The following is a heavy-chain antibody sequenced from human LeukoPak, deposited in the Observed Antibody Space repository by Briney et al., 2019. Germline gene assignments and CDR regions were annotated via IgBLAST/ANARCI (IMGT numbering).Heavy chain of an antibody. CDR2: ISSSGSTI. J-gene: IGHJ4*02. V-gene: IGHV3-48*03. CDR3: AREVGYYYDSSGYPY. D-gene: IGHD3-22*01. Sequence: PGGSLRLSCAASGFTFGSYEMNWVRQAPGKGLEWVSYISSSGSTIYYADSVKGRFTISRDNAKNSLYLQMNSLRAEDTAVYYCAREVGYYYDSSGYPYWGQGTLVTVSS. CDR1: GFTFGSYE.